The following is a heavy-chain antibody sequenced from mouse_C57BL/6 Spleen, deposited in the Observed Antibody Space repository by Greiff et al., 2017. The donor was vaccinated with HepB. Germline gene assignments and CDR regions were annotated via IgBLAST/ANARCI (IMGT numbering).Heavy chain of an antibody. D-gene: IGHD2-4*01. CDR1: GFSLTSYG. CDR3: ARVGSTMITTGYFDV. V-gene: IGHV2-2*01. J-gene: IGHJ1*03. Sequence: QVQLQQSGPGLVQPSQSLSITCTVSGFSLTSYGVHWVRQSPGKGLEWLGVIWSGGSTDYNAAFISRLSISKDNSKSQVFFKMNSLQADDTAIYYCARVGSTMITTGYFDVWGTVTTVTVSS. CDR2: IWSGGST.